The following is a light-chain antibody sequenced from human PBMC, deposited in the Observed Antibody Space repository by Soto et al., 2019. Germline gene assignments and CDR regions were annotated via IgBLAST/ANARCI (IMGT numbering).Light chain of an antibody. J-gene: IGKJ2*01. Sequence: EIGLTQSPGTLSLSPGERATLSCRASQSVSSSYLAWYQQKPGQAPRLLIYGASSRATGIPDRFSGSGSGTDFTLTIRRLEPEDFAVYYCQQYGASPYTFGQGTKLETK. CDR1: QSVSSSY. CDR2: GAS. V-gene: IGKV3-20*01. CDR3: QQYGASPYT.